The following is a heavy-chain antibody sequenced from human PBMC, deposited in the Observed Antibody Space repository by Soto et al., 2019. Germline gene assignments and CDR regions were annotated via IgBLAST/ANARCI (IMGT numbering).Heavy chain of an antibody. J-gene: IGHJ4*02. CDR2: IRSKANSYAT. CDR3: TSMTTIDY. CDR1: GFTFSGSA. D-gene: IGHD4-17*01. V-gene: IGHV3-73*01. Sequence: EVQLVESGGGLVQPGGSLKLSCAASGFTFSGSAMHWVRQASGKGLEWVGRIRSKANSYATAYAASVKGRFTISRDDSKDTAYLQMNSLKTEDTAVYYCTSMTTIDYWGQGTLVTVSS.